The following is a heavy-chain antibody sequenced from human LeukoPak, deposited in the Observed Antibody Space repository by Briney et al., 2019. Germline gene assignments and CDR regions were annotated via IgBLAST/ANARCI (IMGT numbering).Heavy chain of an antibody. CDR1: GFTFSSYG. Sequence: PGGSLRLSCAASGFTFSSYGMHWVRQAPGKGLEGVAVISYDGSNKYYADSVKGRFTISRDNSKNTLYLQMNSLRAEDTAVYYCAKDWHYYDSSGYYYDGYWGQGTLVTVSS. D-gene: IGHD3-22*01. V-gene: IGHV3-30*18. CDR2: ISYDGSNK. CDR3: AKDWHYYDSSGYYYDGY. J-gene: IGHJ4*02.